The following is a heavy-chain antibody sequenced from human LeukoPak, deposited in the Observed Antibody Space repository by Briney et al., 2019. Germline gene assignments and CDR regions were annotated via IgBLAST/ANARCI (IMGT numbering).Heavy chain of an antibody. V-gene: IGHV3-11*01. CDR1: GFTVSSNY. J-gene: IGHJ3*02. D-gene: IGHD6-13*01. Sequence: GGSLRLSCAASGFTVSSNYMSWVRQAPGKGLEWVSYISRGGSTTYYADSVEGRFTISRDNAKSSLFLQMNGLRAEDTAVYYCVRGVSISSSWYNDIWGQGTMVTVSS. CDR2: ISRGGSTT. CDR3: VRGVSISSSWYNDI.